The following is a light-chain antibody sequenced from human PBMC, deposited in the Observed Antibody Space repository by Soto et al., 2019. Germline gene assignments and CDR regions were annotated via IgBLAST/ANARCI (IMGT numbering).Light chain of an antibody. J-gene: IGLJ1*01. V-gene: IGLV2-14*01. Sequence: QYVLTQPASVSGSPGQSITISCTGTSSDVGSHNYVSWYQQHPGKAPKLIIFEVNSRPSGVSNRFSGSKSGSAASLTISGLQAEDEADYYCSSYSSTSTPYVFGGGTKV. CDR1: SSDVGSHNY. CDR2: EVN. CDR3: SSYSSTSTPYV.